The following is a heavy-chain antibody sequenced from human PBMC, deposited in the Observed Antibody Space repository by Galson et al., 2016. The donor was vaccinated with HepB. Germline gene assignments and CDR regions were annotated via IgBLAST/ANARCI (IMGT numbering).Heavy chain of an antibody. CDR1: GGSVTKFY. CDR2: IFNSGNT. V-gene: IGHV4-59*02. D-gene: IGHD6-6*01. J-gene: IGHJ4*02. CDR3: ATEVPAARAPIPYYFDS. Sequence: SETLSLTCTVSGGSVTKFYWSWIRQPPGKGLEWIGYIFNSGNTNYNPSLKSRATISVDLSKNQFSLRLTSVTAADTAVYYCATEVPAARAPIPYYFDSWGQGTLVTVSS.